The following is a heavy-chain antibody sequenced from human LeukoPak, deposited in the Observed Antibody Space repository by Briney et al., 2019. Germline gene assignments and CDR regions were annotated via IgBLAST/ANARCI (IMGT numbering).Heavy chain of an antibody. V-gene: IGHV3-74*01. CDR2: INPGGSSI. D-gene: IGHD1-14*01. Sequence: GGSLRLSCAASGFIFSSYWMHWVRQVPGKGLVWVARINPGGSSITYAGSVKGRFTISRDNAKNTLYLQMDNLRAEDTGVYYCARSNQADDYWGQGTLVTVSS. CDR3: ARSNQADDY. CDR1: GFIFSSYW. J-gene: IGHJ4*02.